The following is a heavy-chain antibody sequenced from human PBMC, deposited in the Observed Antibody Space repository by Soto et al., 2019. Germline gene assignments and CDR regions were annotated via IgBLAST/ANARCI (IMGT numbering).Heavy chain of an antibody. CDR2: ISAYNGDK. D-gene: IGHD6-13*01. CDR3: ARHGTQPQAVGDV. CDR1: GYTFINYG. V-gene: IGHV1-18*01. Sequence: ASVKVSCKASGYTFINYGVSWVRQAPGQGLEWMGWISAYNGDKKYAQNVQGRVTLTTDTSTSTAYMEMRTLRSDDTAAYYCARHGTQPQAVGDVLGQGTTVTVSS. J-gene: IGHJ6*01.